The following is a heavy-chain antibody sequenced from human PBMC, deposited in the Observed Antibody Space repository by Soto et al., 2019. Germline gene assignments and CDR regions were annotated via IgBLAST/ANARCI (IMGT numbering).Heavy chain of an antibody. CDR3: ARDLAACDP. CDR1: GYTFTHYY. Sequence: QVQLVQSGAEVKKPGASVKLSCRTSGYTFTHYYIHWVRQAPGQGLEWLAIINPASGSTNYAQDFQGRVTLTMDTSTTTVYMELSGLRAEDTAIFYCARDLAACDPWGQGTLVTVSS. V-gene: IGHV1-46*01. CDR2: INPASGST. D-gene: IGHD6-13*01. J-gene: IGHJ5*02.